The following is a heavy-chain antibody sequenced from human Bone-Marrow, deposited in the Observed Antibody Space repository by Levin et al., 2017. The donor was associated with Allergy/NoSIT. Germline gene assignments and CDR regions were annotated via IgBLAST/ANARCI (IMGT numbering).Heavy chain of an antibody. Sequence: GGSLRLSCAASGFSVSRNYMSWVRQAPGKGLEWVSLIYSGGDTQYADSVKGRFTISRDNSRNTLYLQMNSLRGDDTAVYYCARNGVGTAAGTPWGQGSLVTVSS. V-gene: IGHV3-66*01. CDR2: IYSGGDT. CDR3: ARNGVGTAAGTP. J-gene: IGHJ4*02. CDR1: GFSVSRNY. D-gene: IGHD6-13*01.